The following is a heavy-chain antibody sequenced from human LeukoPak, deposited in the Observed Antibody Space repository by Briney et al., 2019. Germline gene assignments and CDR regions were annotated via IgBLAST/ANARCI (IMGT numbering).Heavy chain of an antibody. CDR2: IYYTGIT. J-gene: IGHJ6*02. D-gene: IGHD6-19*01. CDR1: GASLTPYY. Sequence: SETLSLTCTVSGASLTPYYWSWIRQSPGKGLEYIGYIYYTGITNYNRSLKSRVTISVDVSRKQFSLTVKSVTTADTAVYFCARLMNVNDTSAYYYVMDVWGQGTPVTVS. CDR3: ARLMNVNDTSAYYYVMDV. V-gene: IGHV4-59*01.